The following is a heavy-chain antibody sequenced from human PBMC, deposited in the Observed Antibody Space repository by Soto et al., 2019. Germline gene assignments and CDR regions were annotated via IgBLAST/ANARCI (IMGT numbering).Heavy chain of an antibody. D-gene: IGHD3-10*01. CDR3: ARATYTSGGSPTFAMDV. Sequence: QVHLVQSGAEVKEAGASVRVSCKASGYTFSSNAIYWVRQAPGQELEWMGWINGGNGYAKYSQNFQDRVTLTRDASASTTYMELSSLRSEDTAIFYSARATYTSGGSPTFAMDVWGQGTTVTVSS. V-gene: IGHV1-3*01. CDR1: GYTFSSNA. J-gene: IGHJ6*02. CDR2: INGGNGYA.